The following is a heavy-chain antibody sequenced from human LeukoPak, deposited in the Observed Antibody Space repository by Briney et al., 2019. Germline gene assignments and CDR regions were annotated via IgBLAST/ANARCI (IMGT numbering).Heavy chain of an antibody. CDR1: GXSINNNY. CDR2: IYSSGST. J-gene: IGHJ5*02. V-gene: IGHV4-59*08. CDR3: AKRAVTTAGDLWFDP. D-gene: IGHD2-21*01. Sequence: SETLSLTCTVSGXSINNNYWGWFRQPPGKGLEWLGYIYSSGSTTYNPSLESRLAISIDTSKNHFSLKLSSVTAADTAVYFCAKRAVTTAGDLWFDPWGQGTLVIVSS.